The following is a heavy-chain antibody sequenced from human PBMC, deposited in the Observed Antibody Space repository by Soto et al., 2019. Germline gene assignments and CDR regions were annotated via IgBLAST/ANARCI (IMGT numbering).Heavy chain of an antibody. Sequence: QVQLVQSGAEVKKPGSSVKVSCKASGGTFRSYSINWVRQAPGQGLEWMGEIIPIFGTANYAQKFQGRVTITADESTSTAYMELSSLRSEYTAVYYCARDGGRHSGGIDYWGQGTLVTVSS. J-gene: IGHJ4*02. CDR2: IIPIFGTA. D-gene: IGHD1-26*01. CDR3: ARDGGRHSGGIDY. CDR1: GGTFRSYS. V-gene: IGHV1-69*01.